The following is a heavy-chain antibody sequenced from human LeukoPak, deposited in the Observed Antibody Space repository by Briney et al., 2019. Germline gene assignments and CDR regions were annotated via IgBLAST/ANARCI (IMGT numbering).Heavy chain of an antibody. V-gene: IGHV3-7*01. CDR3: AKGGDGYNYGSYFDY. CDR1: GFTFSTYW. Sequence: PGGSLRLSCAASGFTFSTYWMSWVRQAPGKGLEWVANIKQDGTEKYYVDSVKGRFTISRDNAKKSLYLQMNSLRAEDTAVYYCAKGGDGYNYGSYFDYWGQGTVVTVSS. D-gene: IGHD5-24*01. J-gene: IGHJ4*02. CDR2: IKQDGTEK.